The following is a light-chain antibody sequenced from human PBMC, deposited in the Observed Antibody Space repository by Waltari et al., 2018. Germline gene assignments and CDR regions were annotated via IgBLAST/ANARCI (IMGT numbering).Light chain of an antibody. CDR3: QHYVSLPVT. J-gene: IGKJ1*01. Sequence: EIVLTQSSGTLSLSTGERATLSCRASQSFTRYLAWYQHRPGQAPRLLIYDASTRAAGVADRFSGSGSGTDFSLTISRLEPEDFAVYYCQHYVSLPVTFGQGTRVEIK. V-gene: IGKV3-20*01. CDR2: DAS. CDR1: QSFTRY.